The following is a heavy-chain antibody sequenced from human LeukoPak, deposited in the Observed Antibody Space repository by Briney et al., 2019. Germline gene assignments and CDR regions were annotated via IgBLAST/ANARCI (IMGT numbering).Heavy chain of an antibody. CDR3: TGDTEYGSATNYVDS. CDR1: GFTFDDYA. Sequence: GGSLRLSCAASGFTFDDYAMHWVRQAPGKGLEWVALISWEGTTTYYADSVRGRFTISRDNSKNSLYPQMNSLRTKDIAFDYCTGDTEYGSATNYVDSWGQGTLVSVSS. D-gene: IGHD3-10*01. CDR2: ISWEGTTT. V-gene: IGHV3-43*01. J-gene: IGHJ4*02.